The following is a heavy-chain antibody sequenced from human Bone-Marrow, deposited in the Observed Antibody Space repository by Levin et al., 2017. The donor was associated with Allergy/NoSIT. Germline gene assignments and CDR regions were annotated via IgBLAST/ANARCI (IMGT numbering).Heavy chain of an antibody. Sequence: PTGGSLRLSCVASGFSFSSYTMNWVRQAPGKGLEWVSDITRNSDTIYYAESVKGRFTISRDNAKNSLYLQMNSLRDEDTAVYYCVRDRGDFPRYFDYWGQGSLVTVSS. CDR3: VRDRGDFPRYFDY. J-gene: IGHJ4*02. CDR1: GFSFSSYT. CDR2: ITRNSDTI. V-gene: IGHV3-48*02. D-gene: IGHD2-21*02.